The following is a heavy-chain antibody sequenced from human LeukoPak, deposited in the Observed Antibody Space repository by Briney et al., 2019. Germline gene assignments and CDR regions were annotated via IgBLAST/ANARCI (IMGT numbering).Heavy chain of an antibody. CDR1: GYTFSSYG. Sequence: ASVKVSCKTSGYTFSSYGLTWMRQAPGQGLEWMGWISAYNGNTNYAQKLQGRVTMTTDTSTSTAYMELRSLRSDDTAVYYCARREYYYGSGSDYWGQGTLVTVSS. V-gene: IGHV1-18*01. D-gene: IGHD3-10*01. CDR3: ARREYYYGSGSDY. J-gene: IGHJ4*02. CDR2: ISAYNGNT.